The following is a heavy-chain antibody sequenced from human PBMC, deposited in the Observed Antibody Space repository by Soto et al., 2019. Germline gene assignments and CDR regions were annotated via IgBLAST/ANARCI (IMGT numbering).Heavy chain of an antibody. J-gene: IGHJ4*02. CDR3: ARSQYLPFFDY. CDR1: GYTFTSYG. D-gene: IGHD2-2*01. CDR2: ISPIFGTA. V-gene: IGHV1-69*05. Sequence: ASVKVSCKASGYTFTSYGISWVRQAPGQGLEWMGGISPIFGTANYAQKFQGRVTITTDESTSTVYMELRSLRSEDTAVYYCARSQYLPFFDYWGRGTLVIVSS.